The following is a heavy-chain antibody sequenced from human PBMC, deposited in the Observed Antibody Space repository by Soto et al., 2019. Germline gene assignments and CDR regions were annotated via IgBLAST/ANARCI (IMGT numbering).Heavy chain of an antibody. CDR2: YIPTFGTA. CDR1: GGAFSNSV. CDR3: ARAPILVGVTIYDNYFDY. J-gene: IGHJ4*02. V-gene: IGHV1-69*13. D-gene: IGHD3-3*01. Sequence: SVKVSCKASGGAFSNSVISWVRQAPGQGLEWVGGYIPTFGTANYAQKFQGRVTIIADESTSTAYMELTSLRSEDTAVYFCARAPILVGVTIYDNYFDYWGQGTLVTVSS.